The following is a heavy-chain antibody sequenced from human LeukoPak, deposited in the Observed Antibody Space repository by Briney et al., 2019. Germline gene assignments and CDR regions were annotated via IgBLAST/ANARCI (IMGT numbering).Heavy chain of an antibody. CDR3: ARDLLTRV. D-gene: IGHD2-21*01. J-gene: IGHJ4*02. Sequence: GGSLRLSCATSGLTFSDYYMTWIRQAPGKGLEWVSYTTSSGDHTNYADSVKGRFTVSRDNAKNTLYLQMNNLRAEDTAVYYCARDLLTRVWGPGTQVTVSS. CDR2: TTSSGDHT. V-gene: IGHV3-11*05. CDR1: GLTFSDYY.